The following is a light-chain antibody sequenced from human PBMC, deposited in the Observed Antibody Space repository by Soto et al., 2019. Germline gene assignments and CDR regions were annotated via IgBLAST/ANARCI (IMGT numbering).Light chain of an antibody. V-gene: IGKV1-5*01. CDR3: QQYNSYSTT. CDR1: QFISSW. J-gene: IGKJ1*01. CDR2: DAS. Sequence: IQMTQSPSTQSASAADTVSITCRASQFISSWLAWYQQRPGKAPKLLIYDASSLESGVPSRFSGSGSGTEFTLTISSLQPDDFATYYCQQYNSYSTTFGQGTKVDI.